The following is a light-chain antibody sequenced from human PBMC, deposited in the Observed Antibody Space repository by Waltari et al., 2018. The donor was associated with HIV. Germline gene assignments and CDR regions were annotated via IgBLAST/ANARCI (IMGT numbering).Light chain of an antibody. CDR1: NSNIVCNF. CDR3: AARDDRMSGSWV. Sequence: QSVLTQPPSASGTPGQRDTIPCSGSNSNIVCNFVYLYQQLPGTAPRLLIYRNNQRPSGVPNRVSGSKSGTAASQALSWLRSEAEAEYDYAARDDRMSGSWVFGGGTKLTVL. V-gene: IGLV1-47*01. J-gene: IGLJ3*02. CDR2: RNN.